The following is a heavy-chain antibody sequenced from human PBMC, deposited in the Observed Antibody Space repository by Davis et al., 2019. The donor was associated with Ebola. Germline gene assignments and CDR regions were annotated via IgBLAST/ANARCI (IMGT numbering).Heavy chain of an antibody. V-gene: IGHV1-69*13. CDR3: ARDRYSDGSGYFFEQSH. Sequence: SVKVSCKASGVTFNTFAITWVRQAPGQGLEWVGGIIPIFGITNYAQNFQGRVTITAEESTSTAYMELSSLRSEDTAMYYCARDRYSDGSGYFFEQSHWGQGTLVTVSS. CDR2: IIPIFGIT. CDR1: GVTFNTFA. D-gene: IGHD3-22*01. J-gene: IGHJ4*02.